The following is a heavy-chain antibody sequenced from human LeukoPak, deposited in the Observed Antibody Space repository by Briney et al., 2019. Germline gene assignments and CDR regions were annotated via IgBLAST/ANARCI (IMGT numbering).Heavy chain of an antibody. V-gene: IGHV4-59*01. D-gene: IGHD3-22*01. J-gene: IGHJ4*02. Sequence: SETLSLTCTVSGGSISSYYWSWIRQPPGKGLEWIGYIYYSGSTNYNPSLKSRVTISVDTSKNQFSLKLSPVTAADTAVYYCARGDYYDSSGYSDYFDYWGQGTLVTVSS. CDR3: ARGDYYDSSGYSDYFDY. CDR2: IYYSGST. CDR1: GGSISSYY.